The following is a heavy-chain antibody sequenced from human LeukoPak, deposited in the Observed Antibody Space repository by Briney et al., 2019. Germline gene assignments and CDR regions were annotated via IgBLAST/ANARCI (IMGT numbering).Heavy chain of an antibody. V-gene: IGHV1-18*01. CDR3: ARDLGTYYLDY. D-gene: IGHD7-27*01. CDR2: ISAYNGIT. Sequence: ASVKVSCKASGYSFTSYGINWVRQAPGQGLEWMGWISAYNGITHCAQKLQGRVTMTTDTSTSTAYMELRSLRSDDTAVYYCARDLGTYYLDYWGQGTLVTVSS. J-gene: IGHJ4*02. CDR1: GYSFTSYG.